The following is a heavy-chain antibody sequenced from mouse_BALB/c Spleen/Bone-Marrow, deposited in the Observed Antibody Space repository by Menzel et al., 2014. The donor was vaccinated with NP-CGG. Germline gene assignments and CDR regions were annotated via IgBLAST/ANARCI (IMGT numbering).Heavy chain of an antibody. CDR2: IWGGGST. Sequence: VQVVESGTGLVAPSQSLSIPCTVSGFSLTDYGVSWIRQPPGKGLEWLGVIWGGGSTYYNSALKSRLSISKDNSKSQVFLKMNSLQTDDTAMYYCAKHGREYYAMDYWGQGTSVTVSS. D-gene: IGHD4-1*01. V-gene: IGHV2-6-5*01. CDR3: AKHGREYYAMDY. CDR1: GFSLTDYG. J-gene: IGHJ4*01.